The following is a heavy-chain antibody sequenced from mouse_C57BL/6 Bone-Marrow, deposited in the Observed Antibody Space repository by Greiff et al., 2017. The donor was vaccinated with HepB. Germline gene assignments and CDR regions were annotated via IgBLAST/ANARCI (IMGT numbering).Heavy chain of an antibody. CDR3: ARDADGYYGFAY. CDR2: SRNKANDYTT. Sequence: EVKLMESGGGLVQSGRSLRLSCATSGFTFSDFYMEWVRQAPGKGLEWIAASRNKANDYTTEYSASVKGRFIVSRDTSQCILYLQMNALRAEDSAIYYCARDADGYYGFAYWGQGTLVTVSA. V-gene: IGHV7-1*01. CDR1: GFTFSDFY. J-gene: IGHJ3*01. D-gene: IGHD2-3*01.